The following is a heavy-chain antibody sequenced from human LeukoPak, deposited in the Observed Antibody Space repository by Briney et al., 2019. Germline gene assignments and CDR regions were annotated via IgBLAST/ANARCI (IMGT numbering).Heavy chain of an antibody. V-gene: IGHV3-23*01. CDR2: ISDSGGST. CDR3: AKLYYGSGSYFDY. J-gene: IGHJ4*02. Sequence: GGSLRLSCAASGFTFSNNWMSWVRQAPGKGLEWVSAISDSGGSTYYADSVKGRFTISRDNSKNTLYLQMNSLRAEDTAVYYCAKLYYGSGSYFDYWGQGTLVTVSS. D-gene: IGHD3-10*01. CDR1: GFTFSNNW.